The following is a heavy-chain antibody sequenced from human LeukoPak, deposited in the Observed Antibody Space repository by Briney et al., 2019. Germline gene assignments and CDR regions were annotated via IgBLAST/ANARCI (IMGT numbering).Heavy chain of an antibody. CDR1: GGSISSYY. V-gene: IGHV4-4*07. CDR2: IYTSGST. J-gene: IGHJ4*02. Sequence: ASETLSLTCTVSGGSISSYYWSWIRQPAGKGLEWIGRIYTSGSTNYNPSLKSRVTMSVDTSKNQFSLKLSSVTAADTAVYYCARSRLDTAMVPFGYWGQGTLVTVSS. CDR3: ARSRLDTAMVPFGY. D-gene: IGHD5-18*01.